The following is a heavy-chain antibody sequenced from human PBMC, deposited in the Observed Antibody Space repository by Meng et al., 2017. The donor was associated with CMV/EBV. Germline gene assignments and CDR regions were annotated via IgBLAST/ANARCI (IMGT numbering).Heavy chain of an antibody. Sequence: QVPLSHSGLGLVKPSETLSLTCSVSGGFFSCFFWTWIRQPAGKGLEWIGRIYSTGGTNYNPSFESRVTISLDGSNNQFSLKLNSVTAADTAIYYCARERGDDSGYNFDSWGQGTLVTVSS. CDR2: IYSTGGT. CDR1: GGFFSCFF. D-gene: IGHD3-22*01. CDR3: ARERGDDSGYNFDS. J-gene: IGHJ4*02. V-gene: IGHV4-4*07.